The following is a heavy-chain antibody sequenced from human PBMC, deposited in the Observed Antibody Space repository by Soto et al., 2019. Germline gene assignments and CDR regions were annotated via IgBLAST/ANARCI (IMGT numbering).Heavy chain of an antibody. D-gene: IGHD3-16*02. CDR1: GFTFSSYG. CDR3: ARGNWFGGVIAEFDY. V-gene: IGHV3-33*01. CDR2: IWYDGSNK. J-gene: IGHJ4*02. Sequence: GGSLRLSCAASGFTFSSYGMHWVRQAPGKGLEWVAVIWYDGSNKYYADSVKGRFTISRDNSKNTLYLQMNSLRAEDTAVYYCARGNWFGGVIAEFDYWGQGTLVTVSS.